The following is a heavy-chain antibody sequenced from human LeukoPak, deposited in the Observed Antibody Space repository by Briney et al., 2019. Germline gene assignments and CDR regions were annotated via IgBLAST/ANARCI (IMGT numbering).Heavy chain of an antibody. CDR1: GGSISSGSYY. CDR3: ARGDGYVDYMDV. J-gene: IGHJ6*03. D-gene: IGHD5-24*01. Sequence: PSETLSLTCTVSGGSISSGSYYWSWIRQPAGKGLEWIGRIYTSGSTNYNPSLKSRVTISVDTSKNQFSLKLSSVTAADTAVYYCARGDGYVDYMDVWGKGTTVTVSS. CDR2: IYTSGST. V-gene: IGHV4-61*02.